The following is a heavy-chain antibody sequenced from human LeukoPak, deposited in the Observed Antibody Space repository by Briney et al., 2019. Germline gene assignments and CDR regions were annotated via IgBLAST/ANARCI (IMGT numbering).Heavy chain of an antibody. J-gene: IGHJ4*02. V-gene: IGHV4-39*01. Sequence: WVRQAPGKGLEWLGSFFYSGSTNYKPSLKSRVTISVDTSKNQFSLKLSSVTAADTAVYYCARLVVSSWYHEVLLGRDYWGQGTLVTVSS. CDR2: FFYSGST. CDR3: ARLVVSSWYHEVLLGRDY. D-gene: IGHD6-13*01.